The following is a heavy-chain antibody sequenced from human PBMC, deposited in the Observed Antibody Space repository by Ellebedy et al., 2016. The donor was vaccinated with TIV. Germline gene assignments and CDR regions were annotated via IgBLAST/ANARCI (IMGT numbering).Heavy chain of an antibody. Sequence: ASVKVSXXASGYTFTNYGITWVRQAPGQGLEWMGWISAYNGNTNNAQKFQGRVTMTTDTSTNTAYMELRSLRSDDTAVYYCARDVPGYSVGWHADHWGQGTLVTVSS. CDR1: GYTFTNYG. J-gene: IGHJ4*02. D-gene: IGHD6-19*01. V-gene: IGHV1-18*04. CDR3: ARDVPGYSVGWHADH. CDR2: ISAYNGNT.